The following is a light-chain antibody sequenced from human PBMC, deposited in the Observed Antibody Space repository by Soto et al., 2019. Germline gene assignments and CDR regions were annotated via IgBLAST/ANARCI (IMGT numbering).Light chain of an antibody. V-gene: IGKV1-5*01. J-gene: IGKJ1*01. CDR1: QSISSW. CDR3: QPYNSYPWT. CDR2: DAS. Sequence: DIQMTQSPSTLSASVGDRVTITGRASQSISSWLAWYQQKPGKAPKLLIYDASSLESGVTSRFSGSGSGTEFTLTITSLQPDDFATYYCQPYNSYPWTVGPGTKVDIK.